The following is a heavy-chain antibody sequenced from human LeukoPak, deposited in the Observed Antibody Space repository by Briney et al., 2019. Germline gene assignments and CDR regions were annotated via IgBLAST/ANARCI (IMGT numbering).Heavy chain of an antibody. D-gene: IGHD3-9*01. CDR2: INPNSGGT. V-gene: IGHV1-2*02. CDR3: AMGYYDILTGYFNWFDP. Sequence: GASVKVSCKASGYTFTGYYMHWVRQAPGQGLEWMGWINPNSGGTNYAQKFHGRVTMTRDTSISTAYMELSRLRSDDAAVYYCAMGYYDILTGYFNWFDPWGQGTLVTVSS. J-gene: IGHJ5*02. CDR1: GYTFTGYY.